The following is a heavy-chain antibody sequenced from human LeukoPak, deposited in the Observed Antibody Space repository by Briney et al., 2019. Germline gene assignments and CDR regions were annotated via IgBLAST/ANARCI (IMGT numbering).Heavy chain of an antibody. CDR3: ATDPRGLRCFDC. CDR1: GSTFIDYY. Sequence: ASVKVSCKASGSTFIDYYIHWVRQAPGQGLEWMGWINPYSGGTNYAQKFQGRVTMTEDTSTDTAYMELSSLRSEDTAVYYCATDPRGLRCFDCWGQGTLVTVSS. V-gene: IGHV1-2*02. CDR2: INPYSGGT. J-gene: IGHJ4*02. D-gene: IGHD5-12*01.